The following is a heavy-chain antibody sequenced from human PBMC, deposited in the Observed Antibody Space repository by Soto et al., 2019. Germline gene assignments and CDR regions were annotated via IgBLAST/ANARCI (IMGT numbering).Heavy chain of an antibody. J-gene: IGHJ4*02. Sequence: PGGALRLSCAASGFTFSNAWRSWVRQAPGKGLECVGRIKSKTDGGTTDYAAPVKGRFTISRDESKNTLYLQMNSLKTEDTAVYSCTKGCAYESSGYYPYFDYWGQGTLVTVYS. CDR2: IKSKTDGGTT. CDR1: GFTFSNAW. V-gene: IGHV3-15*01. CDR3: TKGCAYESSGYYPYFDY. D-gene: IGHD3-22*01.